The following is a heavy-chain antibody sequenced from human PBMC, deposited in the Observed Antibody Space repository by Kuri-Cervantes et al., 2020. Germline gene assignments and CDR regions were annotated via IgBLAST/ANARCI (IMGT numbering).Heavy chain of an antibody. CDR2: ISWNSGDI. D-gene: IGHD3-22*01. CDR1: GFTFDDYA. J-gene: IGHJ3*02. Sequence: SLKISCAASGFTFDDYAMHWVRQAPGKGLEWVSVISWNSGDIGYADSVKGRFTISRDNSKNTLYLQMNSLRAEDTAVYYCAKPPPYDSSGYYQTSDAFDIWGQGTMVTVSS. V-gene: IGHV3-9*01. CDR3: AKPPPYDSSGYYQTSDAFDI.